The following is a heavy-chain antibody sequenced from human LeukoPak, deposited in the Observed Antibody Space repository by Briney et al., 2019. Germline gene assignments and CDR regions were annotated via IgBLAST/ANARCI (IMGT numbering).Heavy chain of an antibody. CDR3: AGHSEMDV. CDR1: GFTVSNNY. Sequence: GGSLRLSCAASGFTVSNNYMIWVRQAPGKGLEWVSLIYSGGSTYYSDSVRGRFTTSRDNSKNTLYLQMSSLRAEDTAVYYCAGHSEMDVWGQGITVTVSS. CDR2: IYSGGST. D-gene: IGHD6-13*01. J-gene: IGHJ6*02. V-gene: IGHV3-53*01.